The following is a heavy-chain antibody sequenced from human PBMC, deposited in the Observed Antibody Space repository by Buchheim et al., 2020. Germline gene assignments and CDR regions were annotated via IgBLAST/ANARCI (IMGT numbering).Heavy chain of an antibody. CDR1: GGSINRGGYY. CDR3: ARDGYNNFGEYFAMDV. V-gene: IGHV4-31*03. CDR2: IYYTGAT. D-gene: IGHD4-11*01. Sequence: QMQLQESGPGLVKPLQTLSLTCTVSGGSINRGGYYWSWIRQHSVRGLEWIGYIYYTGATYYSTSLKSRVSIYVDMPKNQFFLRVNSVTAADTAVYFCARDGYNNFGEYFAMDVWGQGT. J-gene: IGHJ6*02.